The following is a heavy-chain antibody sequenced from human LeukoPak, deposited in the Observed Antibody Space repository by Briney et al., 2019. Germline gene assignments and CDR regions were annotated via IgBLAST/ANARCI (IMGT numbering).Heavy chain of an antibody. D-gene: IGHD1-26*01. CDR2: MNPNSGNT. V-gene: IGHV1-8*01. CDR3: ARALGATHSLWY. CDR1: GCTFTSYD. Sequence: ASVKVSCKASGCTFTSYDINWVRQATGQGPEWMGWMNPNSGNTGYAQKFQGRVTMTRNTSISTAYMELGSLRSEDTAVYYCARALGATHSLWYWGQGTLVTVSS. J-gene: IGHJ4*02.